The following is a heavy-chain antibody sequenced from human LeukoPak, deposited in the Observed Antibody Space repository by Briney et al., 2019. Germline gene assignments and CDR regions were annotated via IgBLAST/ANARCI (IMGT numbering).Heavy chain of an antibody. D-gene: IGHD6-25*01. CDR1: GYDITNYY. CDR3: AREAIAAGKNFDF. V-gene: IGHV1-46*01. CDR2: VHPNGDNR. Sequence: ASVKVSCKTSGYDITNYYMHWVRQAPGQGLEWMGTVHPNGDNRTYAQRFQGRVTMTRDTSTSTVYMDLSRLRSEDTAVYYCAREAIAAGKNFDFWGQGTQVTVSS. J-gene: IGHJ4*02.